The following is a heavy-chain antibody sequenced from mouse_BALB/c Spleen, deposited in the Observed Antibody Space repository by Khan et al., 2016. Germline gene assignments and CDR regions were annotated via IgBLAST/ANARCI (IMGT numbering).Heavy chain of an antibody. D-gene: IGHD1-2*01. CDR3: ARGGYGYHYFDY. J-gene: IGHJ2*01. CDR2: INSNGGST. Sequence: EVELVESGGGLVQPGGSLKLSCAASGFTFSSYGMSWVRQTPDKRLELVATINSNGGSTYYPDSVKGRFTISRDNAKNTLYLQMSSLKSEDTAMYYCARGGYGYHYFDYWGQGTTHTVSS. CDR1: GFTFSSYG. V-gene: IGHV5-6-3*01.